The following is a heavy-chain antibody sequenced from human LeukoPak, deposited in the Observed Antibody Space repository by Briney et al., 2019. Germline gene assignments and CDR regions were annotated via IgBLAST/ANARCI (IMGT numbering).Heavy chain of an antibody. J-gene: IGHJ5*02. CDR2: IYYSGST. CDR3: AAMLRGVFCWFDP. D-gene: IGHD3-10*01. Sequence: SETLSLTCMVSGGSSSSCSNNWAWIRQPPGKGLEWIGIIYYSGSTYYNPSLKSRVTTSVDTSKNQFSLKLICDTAAHAAVYYCAAMLRGVFCWFDPWGQGTLVTVSS. V-gene: IGHV4-39*01. CDR1: GGSSSSCSNN.